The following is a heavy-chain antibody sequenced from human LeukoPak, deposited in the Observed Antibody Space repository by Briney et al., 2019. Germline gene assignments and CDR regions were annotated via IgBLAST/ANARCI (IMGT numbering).Heavy chain of an antibody. CDR3: ARDRSYGGSRFDT. V-gene: IGHV4-61*02. D-gene: IGHD3-10*01. CDR2: ISSTGNT. J-gene: IGHJ5*02. Sequence: SQTLSLTCTVSGASLTTETYFWTWVRQPAGKELEWIGRISSTGNTDYNPSLKSRVIISRDRSKNQFSLGLNSVTATDTAVYYCARDRSYGGSRFDTWGQGILVTVSS. CDR1: GASLTTETYF.